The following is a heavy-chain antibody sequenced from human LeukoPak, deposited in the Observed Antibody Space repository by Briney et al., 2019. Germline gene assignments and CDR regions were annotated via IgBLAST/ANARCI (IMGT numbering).Heavy chain of an antibody. CDR3: ARGRLYYDSTYYFDY. D-gene: IGHD3-22*01. V-gene: IGHV4-39*07. CDR2: ICYSGST. J-gene: IGHJ4*02. CDR1: GGSISSSSYY. Sequence: SETLSLTCTVSGGSISSSSYYWGWIRQPPGKGLEWIGSICYSGSTYYNPSLKSRVTISVDTSKNQFSLKLSSVTAADTAVYYCARGRLYYDSTYYFDYWGQGTLVTVSS.